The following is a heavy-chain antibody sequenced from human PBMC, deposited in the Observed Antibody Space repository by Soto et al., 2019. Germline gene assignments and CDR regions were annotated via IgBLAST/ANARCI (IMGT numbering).Heavy chain of an antibody. J-gene: IGHJ4*02. CDR1: GGSISSGGYS. V-gene: IGHV4-30-2*01. CDR2: IYHSGGT. Sequence: PSETLSLTCAVSGGSISSGGYSWSWIRQPPGKGLEWIGYIYHSGGTYYNPSLKSRVTISVDRSKNQFSLKLSSVTAADTAVYYCARVGAARTFDYWGQGTLVTVSS. CDR3: ARVGAARTFDY. D-gene: IGHD6-6*01.